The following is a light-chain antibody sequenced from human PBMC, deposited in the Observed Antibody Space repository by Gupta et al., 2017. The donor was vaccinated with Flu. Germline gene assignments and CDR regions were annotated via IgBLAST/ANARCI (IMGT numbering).Light chain of an antibody. CDR2: EVT. CDR1: SSDVGGYNS. Sequence: QSALTQPASVSGSPGQSITISCTGTSSDVGGYNSVSWDQPHPAKAPTLIIYEVTNRPAGVSNRFSGSESGNAASLTVSGPQGEDEADYYCTSYTSSSTLVFGGGTKLTVL. V-gene: IGLV2-14*01. J-gene: IGLJ2*01. CDR3: TSYTSSSTLV.